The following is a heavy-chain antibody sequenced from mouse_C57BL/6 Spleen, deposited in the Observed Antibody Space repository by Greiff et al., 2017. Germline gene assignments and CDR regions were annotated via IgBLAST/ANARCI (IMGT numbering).Heavy chain of an antibody. V-gene: IGHV5-17*01. CDR3: ARTGTTWYFDV. CDR2: ISSGSSTI. Sequence: EVKLQESGGGLVKPGGSLKLSCAASGFTFSDYGMHWVRQAPEKGLEWVAYISSGSSTIYYADTVKGRFTISRDNAKNTLFLQMTSLRSEDTAMYYCARTGTTWYFDVWGTGTTVTVSS. D-gene: IGHD4-1*01. J-gene: IGHJ1*03. CDR1: GFTFSDYG.